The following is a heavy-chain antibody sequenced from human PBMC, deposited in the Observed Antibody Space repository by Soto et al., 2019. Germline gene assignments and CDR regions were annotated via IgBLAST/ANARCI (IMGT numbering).Heavy chain of an antibody. D-gene: IGHD4-4*01. CDR2: VSSGGDNT. V-gene: IGHV3-23*01. CDR3: EEVQLPHSNSGGGDLLDC. Sequence: EVQLLQSGGGLGQPGGSLTLSCAASGFTFNNFAMTWVHQAPGKGLEWVSSVSSGGDNTWYADSVKGRFTISRDNPKNTPYLPMNILCAADRAVYYCEEVQLPHSNSGGGDLLDCWGQGTLVTVSS. CDR1: GFTFNNFA. J-gene: IGHJ4*02.